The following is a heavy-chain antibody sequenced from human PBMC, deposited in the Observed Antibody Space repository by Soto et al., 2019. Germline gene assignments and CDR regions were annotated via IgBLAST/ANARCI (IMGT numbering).Heavy chain of an antibody. CDR3: AAYYYDSSGYAFDI. V-gene: IGHV3-20*01. J-gene: IGHJ3*02. Sequence: GGSLRLSCAASGFTFDDYGMSWVRQAPGKGLEWVSGINWNGGSTGYADYVKGRFSISRDNAKNSLYLQMNSLRAEDTALYHCAAYYYDSSGYAFDIWGQGTMVTVSS. D-gene: IGHD3-22*01. CDR1: GFTFDDYG. CDR2: INWNGGST.